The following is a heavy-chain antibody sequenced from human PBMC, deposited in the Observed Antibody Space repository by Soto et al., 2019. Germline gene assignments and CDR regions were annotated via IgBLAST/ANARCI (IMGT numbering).Heavy chain of an antibody. J-gene: IGHJ6*02. D-gene: IGHD1-26*01. CDR2: ISGSADST. V-gene: IGHV3-23*01. CDR1: GFTFSSSA. CDR3: ARVSLGASTIADYSYYYGMDV. Sequence: PGGSLRLSCAASGFTFSSSAMTWVRQAPGKGLEWVSGISGSADSTHYADSVKGRSIISRDNSKTTLSLQINNLRAEDTAVYYCARVSLGASTIADYSYYYGMDVWGQGTTVTVSS.